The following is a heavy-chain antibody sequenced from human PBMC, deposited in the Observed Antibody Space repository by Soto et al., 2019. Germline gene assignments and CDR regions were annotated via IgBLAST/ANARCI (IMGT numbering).Heavy chain of an antibody. CDR2: IYYSGST. CDR1: GGSISSYY. D-gene: IGHD1-20*01. CDR3: ARYNESTKGYDYYGMDV. Sequence: SETLSLTCTVSGGSISSYYWSWILQPPGKGLEWIGYIYYSGSTNYNPSLKSRVTISVDTSKKQFSLKLSSLTAADTAVYYCARYNESTKGYDYYGMDVGGQGTTVTVS. V-gene: IGHV4-59*01. J-gene: IGHJ6*02.